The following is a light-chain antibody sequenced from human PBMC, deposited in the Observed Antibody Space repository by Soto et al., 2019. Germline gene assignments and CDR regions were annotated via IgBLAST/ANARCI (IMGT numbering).Light chain of an antibody. J-gene: IGLJ1*01. CDR2: GVT. V-gene: IGLV2-14*01. Sequence: QSALTQPASVSGSPGQSITISCTGTSSDIGFYNYVSWYQQSPGKAPNLLIYGVTNRPSGISYRFSGSKSGSTASLTIYGLRDEDEADYYCSLYTSENTYVFGTGTKLTVL. CDR1: SSDIGFYNY. CDR3: SLYTSENTYV.